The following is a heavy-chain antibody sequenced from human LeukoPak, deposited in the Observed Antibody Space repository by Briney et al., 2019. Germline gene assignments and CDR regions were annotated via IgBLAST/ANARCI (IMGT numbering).Heavy chain of an antibody. CDR1: GYSISSGYY. CDR2: IYHSGST. V-gene: IGHV4-38-2*02. Sequence: PETLSLTCTVSGYSISSGYYWGWIRQPPGKGLEWIGSIYHSGSTYYNPSLKSRVTISVDTSKNQFSLKLSSVTAADTAVYYCARVNNSLRLAAYYYYYMDVWGKGTTVTVSS. J-gene: IGHJ6*03. CDR3: ARVNNSLRLAAYYYYYMDV. D-gene: IGHD1-14*01.